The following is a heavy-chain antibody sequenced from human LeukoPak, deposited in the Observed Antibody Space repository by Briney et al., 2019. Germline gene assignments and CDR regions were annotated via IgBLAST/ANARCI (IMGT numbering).Heavy chain of an antibody. Sequence: ASVKVSCKTSGYTFTNYAMNWVRQAPGQGLEWMGWTHPSTGRPTYAQGFTGRFVFSLDTSVSTTYLQISSLKAEDTAVYYCARAFQSLGGLSLPDYWGQGTQVTVSS. D-gene: IGHD3-16*02. V-gene: IGHV7-4-1*02. CDR2: THPSTGRP. CDR3: ARAFQSLGGLSLPDY. J-gene: IGHJ4*02. CDR1: GYTFTNYA.